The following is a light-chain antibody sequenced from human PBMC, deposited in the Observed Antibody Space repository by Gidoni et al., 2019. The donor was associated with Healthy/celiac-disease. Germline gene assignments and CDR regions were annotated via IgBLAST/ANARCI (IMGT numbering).Light chain of an antibody. CDR3: QQYGSSFT. V-gene: IGKV3-20*01. Sequence: EIVLTQSPGTLSLSPGERATLSCRASQSVSSSYLAWYQQKPGQAPRLLIYGASSRATGIPDRFSGSGSGTDFTLTISRLEPEDCAVYYCQQYGSSFTFGPGTKMDIK. J-gene: IGKJ3*01. CDR2: GAS. CDR1: QSVSSSY.